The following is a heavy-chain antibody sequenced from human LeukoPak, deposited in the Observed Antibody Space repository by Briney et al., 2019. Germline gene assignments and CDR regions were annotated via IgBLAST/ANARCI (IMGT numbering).Heavy chain of an antibody. V-gene: IGHV3-21*01. CDR1: GFTFSSYS. CDR3: ARDAVARDYDYVWGSYRAQVDY. Sequence: GGSLRLSCAASGFTFSSYSMNWVRQAPGKGLEWVSSISSSSSYIYYADSVKGRFTISRDNAKNSLYLQMNSLRAEDTAVYYCARDAVARDYDYVWGSYRAQVDYWGQGTLVTVSS. D-gene: IGHD3-16*02. J-gene: IGHJ4*02. CDR2: ISSSSSYI.